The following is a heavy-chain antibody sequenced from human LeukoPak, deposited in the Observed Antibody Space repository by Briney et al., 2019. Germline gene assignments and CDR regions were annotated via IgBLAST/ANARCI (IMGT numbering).Heavy chain of an antibody. V-gene: IGHV1-69*05. CDR2: IIPIFGTP. CDR1: GGTFSSYA. D-gene: IGHD3-3*01. Sequence: SVNVSCKASGGTFSSYAISWVRQAPGQGLEWMVRIIPIFGTPNYAQKFQGRVTITTDEFTSTAYMELSSLRSEDTAVYYCARVSARLHYDFWSGYYPGWAFDIWGQGTMVTVSS. CDR3: ARVSARLHYDFWSGYYPGWAFDI. J-gene: IGHJ3*02.